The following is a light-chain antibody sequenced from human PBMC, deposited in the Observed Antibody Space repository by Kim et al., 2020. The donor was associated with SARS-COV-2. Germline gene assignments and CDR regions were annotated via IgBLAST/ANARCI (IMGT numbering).Light chain of an antibody. CDR3: QQYSSSFRT. V-gene: IGKV3-20*01. J-gene: IGKJ1*01. CDR2: DAS. CDR1: QSVSSNY. Sequence: STGERATLSGRASQSVSSNYLAWDKQRPGQAPRLLICDASSRATGIPDRFSGSGSGTDFTLTISRLEPEDFAVYYCQQYSSSFRTFGQGTKVDIK.